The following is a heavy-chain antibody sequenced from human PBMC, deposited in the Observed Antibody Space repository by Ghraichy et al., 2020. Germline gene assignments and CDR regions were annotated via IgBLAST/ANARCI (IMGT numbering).Heavy chain of an antibody. CDR2: IYISGST. Sequence: SETLSLTCTVSGGSMSSYYWIWIRQPAGKGLEWIGRIYISGSTNYNPSLKSRVTMSVDTSKNQFSLKLSSVTAADTAVYYCARADNSGYPRIDYWGQGTLVTVSS. J-gene: IGHJ4*02. CDR1: GGSMSSYY. V-gene: IGHV4-4*07. CDR3: ARADNSGYPRIDY. D-gene: IGHD3-22*01.